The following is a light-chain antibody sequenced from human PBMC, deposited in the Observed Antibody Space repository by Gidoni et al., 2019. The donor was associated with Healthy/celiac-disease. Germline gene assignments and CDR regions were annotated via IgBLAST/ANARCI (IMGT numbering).Light chain of an antibody. CDR2: GAS. CDR3: QQYGSSPPIT. Sequence: EIVLTQSPDTLSLSPGERAILSCRASQSVSSSYLAWYQQKPGQAPRLLIYGASSRATGIPDRFSGSGSGTDFTLTISRLEPEDFAVYYCQQYGSSPPITFGQGTRLEIK. CDR1: QSVSSSY. J-gene: IGKJ5*01. V-gene: IGKV3-20*01.